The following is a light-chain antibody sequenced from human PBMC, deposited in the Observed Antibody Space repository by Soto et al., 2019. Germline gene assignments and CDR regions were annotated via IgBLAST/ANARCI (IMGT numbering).Light chain of an antibody. J-gene: IGKJ1*01. V-gene: IGKV3-20*01. CDR1: QSVASGH. CDR3: QHYGDSSWT. Sequence: EIVLTQSPGTLSLSPGERATLSCRASQSVASGHLAWYQQTPGQAPRLLVSDASSRATGIPARFSGSGSGTDFTLSISRLEPEDFAVYYCQHYGDSSWTFGQGTKVDIK. CDR2: DAS.